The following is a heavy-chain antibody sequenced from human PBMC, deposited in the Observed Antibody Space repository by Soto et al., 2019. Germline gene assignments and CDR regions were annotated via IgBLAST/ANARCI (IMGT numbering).Heavy chain of an antibody. D-gene: IGHD6-13*01. V-gene: IGHV4-59*13. J-gene: IGHJ4*02. Sequence: XATLSLTFTVSGGSISNNYGTWIRQPPGKGLEWIGYVYNSGSTNYNPSLRSRVTISEDTSKNQFSLRVNSMTAADTAVYYCARYRRTAADGYSLDEWGQGILVTVSS. CDR1: GGSISNNY. CDR3: ARYRRTAADGYSLDE. CDR2: VYNSGST.